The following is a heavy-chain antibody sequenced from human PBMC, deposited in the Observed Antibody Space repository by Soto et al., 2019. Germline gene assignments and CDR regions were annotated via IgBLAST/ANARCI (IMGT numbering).Heavy chain of an antibody. J-gene: IGHJ4*02. CDR3: ARELNTESSTYYSFAY. CDR1: GYSFSAYG. D-gene: IGHD2-2*01. Sequence: ASVKVSCKXSGYSFSAYGLAWLRQAPGQRPEWMGWVSTNNANTNYAQKFQGRVTMTTDTSTTTTYMELRSLRSDDTAVYYCARELNTESSTYYSFAYWGQGTLVTVSS. V-gene: IGHV1-18*01. CDR2: VSTNNANT.